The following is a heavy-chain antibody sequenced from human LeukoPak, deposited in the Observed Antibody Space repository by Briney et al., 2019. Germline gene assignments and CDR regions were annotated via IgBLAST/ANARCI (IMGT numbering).Heavy chain of an antibody. J-gene: IGHJ6*03. V-gene: IGHV3-23*01. CDR3: ARATSSSWYKGYYYMDV. CDR1: GFTFSSYA. D-gene: IGHD6-13*01. Sequence: PGGSLRLSCAASGFTFSSYAMSWVRQAPGKGLEWVSAISGSGGSTYYADSVKGRFTISRDNSKNTLYLQMNSLRAEDTAVYYCARATSSSWYKGYYYMDVWGKGTTVTVSS. CDR2: ISGSGGST.